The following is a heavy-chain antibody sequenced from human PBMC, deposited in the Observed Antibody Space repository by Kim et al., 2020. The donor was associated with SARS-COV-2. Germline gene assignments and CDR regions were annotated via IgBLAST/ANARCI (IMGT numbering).Heavy chain of an antibody. CDR3: ASDAGALQDCSYDY. CDR2: IRYDGGKK. V-gene: IGHV3-33*08. CDR1: GLTFSGYG. J-gene: IGHJ4*01. D-gene: IGHD2-21*02. Sequence: GGSLRLSCAVSGLTFSGYGMNWVRQAPGKGLEWVAVIRYDGGKKYYADSVKGRFSISKDNSKNMLYLQMNSLRAEDRAVYYCASDAGALQDCSYDYW.